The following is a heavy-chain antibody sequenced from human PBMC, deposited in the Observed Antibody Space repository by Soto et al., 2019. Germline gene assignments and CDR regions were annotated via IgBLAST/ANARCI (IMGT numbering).Heavy chain of an antibody. D-gene: IGHD1-7*01. CDR2: IIPIFGTA. CDR3: ARGLLSGTADYYYYYGMDV. J-gene: IGHJ6*02. CDR1: GGTFSSYA. V-gene: IGHV1-69*13. Sequence: SVKVSCKASGGTFSSYAISWVRQAPGQGLEWMGGIIPIFGTANYAQKFQGRVTITADESTSTAYMELSSLRSEDTAVYYCARGLLSGTADYYYYYGMDVWGQGTTVTVSS.